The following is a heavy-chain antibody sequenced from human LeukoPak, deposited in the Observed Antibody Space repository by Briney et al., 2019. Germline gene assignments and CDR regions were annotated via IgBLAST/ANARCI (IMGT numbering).Heavy chain of an antibody. CDR3: ARTPSQAAGRSSYNWFDP. D-gene: IGHD6-13*01. V-gene: IGHV1-69*06. CDR1: GGTFSSYA. Sequence: SVKVSCKASGGTFSSYAISWVRQAPGQGLEWMGGIIPIFGTANYAQKFQGRVTITADKSTSTAYMELSSLRSEDTAVYYCARTPSQAAGRSSYNWFDPWGQGTLVTVSS. J-gene: IGHJ5*02. CDR2: IIPIFGTA.